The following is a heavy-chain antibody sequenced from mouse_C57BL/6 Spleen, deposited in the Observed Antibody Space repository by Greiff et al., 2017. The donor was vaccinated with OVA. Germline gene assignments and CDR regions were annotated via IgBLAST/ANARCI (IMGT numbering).Heavy chain of an antibody. D-gene: IGHD1-1*02. CDR2: IYPGDGDP. CDR1: GYAFSSSW. J-gene: IGHJ2*01. V-gene: IGHV1-80*01. Sequence: QVQLQQSGAELVQPGASVKISCKASGYAFSSSWMNWVKQRPGKGLEWIGQIYPGDGDPTYNGKFKGKATLTADKSSSTAYMQLSSLTSEDSAVYFCAGKGGSLDDWGKGTTLTVSS. CDR3: AGKGGSLDD.